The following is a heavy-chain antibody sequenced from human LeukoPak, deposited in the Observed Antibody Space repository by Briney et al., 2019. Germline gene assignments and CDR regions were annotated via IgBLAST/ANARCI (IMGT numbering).Heavy chain of an antibody. CDR2: ISGSGGST. Sequence: GGSLRLSRVVSGFTFNNHWMSWVRQAPGKGLEWVSAISGSGGSTYYADSVKGRFTISRDNSKNTLYLQMNSLRAEDTAVYYCAKDPDYDILTGYQTRGFFDYWGQGTLVTVSS. CDR3: AKDPDYDILTGYQTRGFFDY. J-gene: IGHJ4*02. CDR1: GFTFNNHW. D-gene: IGHD3-9*01. V-gene: IGHV3-23*01.